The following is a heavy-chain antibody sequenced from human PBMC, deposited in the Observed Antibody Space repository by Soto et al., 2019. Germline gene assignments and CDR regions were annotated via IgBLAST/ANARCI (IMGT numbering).Heavy chain of an antibody. Sequence: SETLSLTCSVSGASVRSSRFHWGWIRQTPGKGLEWIGSIVSSGAMHPNPSLRSRIDISLDTSKNQFSLKLSSVTAADTAVYYCAAQPNRGSDYWGQGTLVTVSS. CDR1: GASVRSSRFH. CDR3: AAQPNRGSDY. D-gene: IGHD2-15*01. CDR2: IVSSGAM. J-gene: IGHJ4*02. V-gene: IGHV4-39*01.